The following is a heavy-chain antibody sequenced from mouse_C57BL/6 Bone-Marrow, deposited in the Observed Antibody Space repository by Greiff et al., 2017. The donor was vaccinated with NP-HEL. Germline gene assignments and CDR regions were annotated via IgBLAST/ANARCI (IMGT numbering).Heavy chain of an antibody. J-gene: IGHJ4*01. CDR2: IYPGDGDT. Sequence: VQLQQSGPELVKPGASVKISCKASGYAFSSSWMNWVKQRPGKGLEWIGRIYPGDGDTNYNGKFKGKATLTADKSSSTAYMQLSSLTSEDSAVYFCARNEQDYDYAMDYWGQGTSVTVSS. D-gene: IGHD2-4*01. CDR3: ARNEQDYDYAMDY. V-gene: IGHV1-82*01. CDR1: GYAFSSSW.